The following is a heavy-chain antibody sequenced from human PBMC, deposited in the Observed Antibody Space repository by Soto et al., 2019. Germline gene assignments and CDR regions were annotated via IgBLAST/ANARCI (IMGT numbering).Heavy chain of an antibody. CDR1: GFTFRSYS. D-gene: IGHD3-10*01. CDR3: ARSSGGSGKLWNYYGMDV. CDR2: ISSGSSYI. Sequence: EVQLVESGGGLVMPEGSLRLSCAASGFTFRSYSMNWVRQAPGKGLEWVSSISSGSSYIYYADSVKGRFTISRDNAKNSLYLQMNSLRAEDTAVYYCARSSGGSGKLWNYYGMDVWGQGTTVTVSS. J-gene: IGHJ6*02. V-gene: IGHV3-21*06.